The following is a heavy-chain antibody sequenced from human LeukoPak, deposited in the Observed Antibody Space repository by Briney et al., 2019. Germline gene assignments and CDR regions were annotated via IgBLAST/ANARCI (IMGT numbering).Heavy chain of an antibody. CDR3: ARDLTGDQFFDP. D-gene: IGHD7-27*01. V-gene: IGHV4-31*03. CDR1: GGSISNDGYY. J-gene: IGHJ5*02. CDR2: IYYSGST. Sequence: SETLSLTCNVSGGSISNDGYYWSWIRQHLGKGLEWLGYIYYSGSTYYNPSLKSRVTLSVDTSKSQFSLRLSSVTAADTAVYYCARDLTGDQFFDPWGQGTLVTVSS.